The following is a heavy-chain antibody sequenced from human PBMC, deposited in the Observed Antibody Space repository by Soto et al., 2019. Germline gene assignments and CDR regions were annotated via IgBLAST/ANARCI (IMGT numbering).Heavy chain of an antibody. J-gene: IGHJ6*02. CDR3: ARERSSSFYYYGMDV. CDR1: GFDFTISA. Sequence: GASVKVSCKASGFDFTISAVQWVRLARGQRLEWIGWIVVGRGKTNYAQRFQERVIITRDMSTRTAYMELSSLRSEDTAVYYCARERSSSFYYYGMDVWGQGTTVTVSS. CDR2: IVVGRGKT. V-gene: IGHV1-58*01. D-gene: IGHD6-6*01.